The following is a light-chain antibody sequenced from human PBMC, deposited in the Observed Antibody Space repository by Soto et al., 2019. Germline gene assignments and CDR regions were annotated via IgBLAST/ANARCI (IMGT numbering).Light chain of an antibody. J-gene: IGKJ5*01. CDR2: GAS. Sequence: EIVLTQSPGTLTLSPGERATLSCRASQSVSSSYLAWYQQKPGQAPRLLIYGASSRATGIPDRFSGSGSGTDFTLTISRLEPEDFAVYYCQQYGSSQITFGQGTPLEIK. CDR3: QQYGSSQIT. V-gene: IGKV3-20*01. CDR1: QSVSSSY.